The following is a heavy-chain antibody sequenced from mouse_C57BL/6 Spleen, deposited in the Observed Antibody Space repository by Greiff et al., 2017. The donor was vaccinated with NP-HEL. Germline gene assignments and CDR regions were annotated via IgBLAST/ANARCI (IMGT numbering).Heavy chain of an antibody. CDR1: GFTFTDYY. J-gene: IGHJ2*01. CDR3: ARYSWYYFDY. CDR2: IRNKANGYTT. Sequence: EVKVVESGGGLVQPGGSLSLSCAASGFTFTDYYMSWVRQPPGKALEWLGFIRNKANGYTTEYSASVKGRFTISRDNSQSILYLQMNALRAEDSATYYCARYSWYYFDYWGQGTTLTVSS. V-gene: IGHV7-3*01.